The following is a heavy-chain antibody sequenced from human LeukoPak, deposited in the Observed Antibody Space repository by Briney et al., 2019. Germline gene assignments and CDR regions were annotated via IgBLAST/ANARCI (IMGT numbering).Heavy chain of an antibody. CDR1: GGTFSSHA. J-gene: IGHJ6*02. D-gene: IGHD2-2*01. V-gene: IGHV1-69*13. CDR3: ARDSNPIVVVPAAHYYYGMDV. CDR2: IIPIFGTA. Sequence: SVKVSCKASGGTFSSHAISWVRQAPGQGLEWMGGIIPIFGTANYAQKFQGRVTITADESTSTAYMELSSLRSEDTAVYYCARDSNPIVVVPAAHYYYGMDVWGQGTTVTVSS.